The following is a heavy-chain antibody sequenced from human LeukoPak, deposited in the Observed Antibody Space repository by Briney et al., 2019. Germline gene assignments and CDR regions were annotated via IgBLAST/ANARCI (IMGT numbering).Heavy chain of an antibody. J-gene: IGHJ6*03. D-gene: IGHD6-13*01. CDR2: ISSSGSTI. CDR1: GFTFSDYY. V-gene: IGHV3-11*04. CDR3: AAIVAAGTFPYYYYMDV. Sequence: GGSLRLSCAASGFTFSDYYMSWIRQAPGKGLEWVSYISSSGSTIYYADSVKGRFTISRDNAKNSLYLQMNSLRAEDTAVYYCAAIVAAGTFPYYYYMDVWGKGTTVTVSS.